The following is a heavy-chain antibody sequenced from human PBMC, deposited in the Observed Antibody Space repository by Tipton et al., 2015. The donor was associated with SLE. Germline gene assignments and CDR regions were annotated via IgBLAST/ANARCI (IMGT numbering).Heavy chain of an antibody. CDR3: ARAQGTRYFDL. CDR1: GYTFTSYG. Sequence: QSGAEVKKPGASVKVSCKASGYTFTSYGISWVRQAPGQGLEWMGWINPNTGDTNNAQKFQGRVTMTRDTSISTAYMELSRLRSDDTAVYYCARAQGTRYFDLWGRGTLVTVSS. J-gene: IGHJ2*01. V-gene: IGHV1-2*02. CDR2: INPNTGDT.